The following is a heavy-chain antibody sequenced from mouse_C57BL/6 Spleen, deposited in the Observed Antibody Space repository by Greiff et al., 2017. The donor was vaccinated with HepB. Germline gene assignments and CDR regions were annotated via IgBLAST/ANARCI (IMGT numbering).Heavy chain of an antibody. J-gene: IGHJ4*01. D-gene: IGHD4-1*01. CDR2: ISSGSSTF. Sequence: DVQLQESGGGLVKPGGSRKLPCAALGFIFSDNGMNWVRQGPEKGLVWVAYISSGSSTFYYVDTVKGRFTISRDNAKNTLFLQMTSLRSEDTAMYYCARGTGRGFYAMDYWGQGTSVTVSS. V-gene: IGHV5-17*01. CDR3: ARGTGRGFYAMDY. CDR1: GFIFSDNG.